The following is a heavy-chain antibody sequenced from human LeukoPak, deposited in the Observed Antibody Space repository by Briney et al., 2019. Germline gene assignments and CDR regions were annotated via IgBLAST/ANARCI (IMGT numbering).Heavy chain of an antibody. CDR3: AKAPLDTATGNMYYLDY. Sequence: GGSLRLSCAASGFTFSSYAMSWVRQAPGKGLEWVSAISGSDGSTYYADSVKGRFTISRDNSKNTLYLQMNSLRAEDTAVYYCAKAPLDTATGNMYYLDYWGQGTLVTVSS. CDR2: ISGSDGST. J-gene: IGHJ4*02. V-gene: IGHV3-23*01. D-gene: IGHD5-18*01. CDR1: GFTFSSYA.